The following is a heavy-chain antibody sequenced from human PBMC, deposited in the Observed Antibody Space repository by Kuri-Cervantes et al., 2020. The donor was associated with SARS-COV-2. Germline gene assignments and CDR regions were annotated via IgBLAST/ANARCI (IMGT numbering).Heavy chain of an antibody. CDR1: GFTFSSYS. J-gene: IGHJ6*02. CDR3: AKDSYSSPLDYYYGMDV. D-gene: IGHD6-13*01. Sequence: GESLKISRAASGFTFSSYSMNWVRQAPGKGLEWVSYISSSSSTIYYADSVKGRFTISRDNSKNTLYLQMNSLRAEDTAVYYCAKDSYSSPLDYYYGMDVWGRGTTVTVSS. CDR2: ISSSSSTI. V-gene: IGHV3-48*01.